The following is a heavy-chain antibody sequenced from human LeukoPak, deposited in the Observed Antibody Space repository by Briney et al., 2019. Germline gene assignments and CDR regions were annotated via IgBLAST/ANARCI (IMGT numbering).Heavy chain of an antibody. CDR1: GYTFTGYY. D-gene: IGHD5-12*01. V-gene: IGHV1-2*06. Sequence: VASVKVSCKASGYTFTGYYMHWVRQAPGQGLEWMGRINPNSGGTNYAQKFQGRVTMTRGTSISTAYMELSRLRSDDTAVYYCARVSGYDPETDYWGQGTLVTVSS. CDR2: INPNSGGT. CDR3: ARVSGYDPETDY. J-gene: IGHJ4*02.